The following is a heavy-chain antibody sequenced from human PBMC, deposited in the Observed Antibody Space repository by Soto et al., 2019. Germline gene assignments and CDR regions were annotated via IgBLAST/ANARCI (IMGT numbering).Heavy chain of an antibody. J-gene: IGHJ6*02. CDR1: GGSFSGYY. CDR3: ARHSSSWYYGRYYYYYGMDV. V-gene: IGHV4-34*01. D-gene: IGHD6-13*01. Sequence: SETLSLTCAVYGGSFSGYYWSWIRQPPGKGLEWIGEINHSGSTNYNPSLKSRVTISVDTSKNQFSLKLSSVTAADTAVYYCARHSSSWYYGRYYYYYGMDVWGQGTTVTVSS. CDR2: INHSGST.